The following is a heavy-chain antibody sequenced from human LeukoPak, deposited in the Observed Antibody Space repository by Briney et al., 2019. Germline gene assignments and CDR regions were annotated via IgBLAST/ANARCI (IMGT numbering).Heavy chain of an antibody. Sequence: SETLSLTCAVYGGSFSGYYWSWIRQPPGKGLEWIGEINHSGSTNYNPSLKSRVTISVDTSKNQFSLKLNSVTAADTAVYYYAREGAHYFDYWGQGTLVTVSS. D-gene: IGHD3-16*01. V-gene: IGHV4-34*01. CDR3: AREGAHYFDY. CDR2: INHSGST. J-gene: IGHJ4*02. CDR1: GGSFSGYY.